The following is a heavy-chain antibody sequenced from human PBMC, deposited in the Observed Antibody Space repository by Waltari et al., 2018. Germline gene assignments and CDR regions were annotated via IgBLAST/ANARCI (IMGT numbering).Heavy chain of an antibody. CDR2: IRSSSSTI. V-gene: IGHV3-48*01. Sequence: EVQLVESGGGLVQPGGSLRLSCAASGFTFNSYIMNWVRQAPGKGLEWGSYIRSSSSTIYYADSVKGRFTISRDNAKNSLYLQMNSLRAEDTAVYYCARDSNKKYFQHWGQGTLVTVSS. D-gene: IGHD4-4*01. J-gene: IGHJ1*01. CDR3: ARDSNKKYFQH. CDR1: GFTFNSYI.